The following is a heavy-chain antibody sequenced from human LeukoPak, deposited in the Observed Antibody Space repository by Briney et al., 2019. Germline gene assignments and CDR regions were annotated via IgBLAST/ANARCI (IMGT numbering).Heavy chain of an antibody. V-gene: IGHV6-1*01. CDR2: TYYRSKWYY. D-gene: IGHD4-23*01. J-gene: IGHJ4*02. CDR1: GDRVSGNSAA. Sequence: SQTLSLTCAISGDRVSGNSAAWNWIRQSPSRGLEWLGRTYYRSKWYYDYAVSVKSRITINPDTSKNQFSLQLNSVTPEDTAVYYCAREPLTAVNSGVHFDYWGQGTLVTVSS. CDR3: AREPLTAVNSGVHFDY.